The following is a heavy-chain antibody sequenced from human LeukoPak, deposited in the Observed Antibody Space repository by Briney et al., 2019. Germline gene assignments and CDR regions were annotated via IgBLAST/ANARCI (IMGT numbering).Heavy chain of an antibody. V-gene: IGHV1-46*01. CDR1: GYTFTSYY. D-gene: IGHD3-10*01. Sequence: ASVKVSCKASGYTFTSYYMHWVRQAPGQGLEWMGIINPSGGSTSYAQKFQGRVTMTRDTSTSTVYMELSSLRAEDTAVYYCAGDRLLWYAFDMWGQGTMVTVSS. CDR2: INPSGGST. J-gene: IGHJ3*02. CDR3: AGDRLLWYAFDM.